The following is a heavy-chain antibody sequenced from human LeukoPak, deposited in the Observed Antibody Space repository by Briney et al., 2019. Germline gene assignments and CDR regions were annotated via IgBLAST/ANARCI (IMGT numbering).Heavy chain of an antibody. D-gene: IGHD2-2*01. J-gene: IGHJ4*02. CDR3: ARAIVVVPAARYSFDY. CDR2: INPNSGGT. V-gene: IGHV1-2*02. CDR1: GYTFTGYY. Sequence: GASVKVSCKASGYTFTGYYMHWVRQAPGQGLEWMGWINPNSGGTNYAQKFQGRVTMTRDTSISTAYMELSRLRSDDTAVYYCARAIVVVPAARYSFDYWGQGTLVTVSS.